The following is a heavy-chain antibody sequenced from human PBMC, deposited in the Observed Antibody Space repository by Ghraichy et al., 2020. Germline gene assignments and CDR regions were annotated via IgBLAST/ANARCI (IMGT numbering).Heavy chain of an antibody. D-gene: IGHD3-9*01. Sequence: ESLNISCAVYGGSFSGYYWSWIRQPPGKGLEWIGEINHSGSTNYNPSLKSRVTISVDTSKNQFSLKLSSVTAADTAVYYCAVADYYDILTGYPGDWGQGTLVTVSS. CDR3: AVADYYDILTGYPGD. V-gene: IGHV4-34*01. CDR1: GGSFSGYY. CDR2: INHSGST. J-gene: IGHJ4*02.